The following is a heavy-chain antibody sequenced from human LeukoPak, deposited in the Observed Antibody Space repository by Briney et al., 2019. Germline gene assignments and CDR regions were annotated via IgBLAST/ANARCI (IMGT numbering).Heavy chain of an antibody. CDR3: ARDIGRLRFDY. CDR2: INPNSGGT. V-gene: IGHV1-2*06. D-gene: IGHD1-14*01. J-gene: IGHJ4*02. Sequence: GASVKVSCKASGYTFSGYYMHWVRQAPGQGLKWMGRINPNSGGTNYARRFQDRVTMTRDTSINTAYMELNRLRFDDTAVYYCARDIGRLRFDYWGQGTLVTVSS. CDR1: GYTFSGYY.